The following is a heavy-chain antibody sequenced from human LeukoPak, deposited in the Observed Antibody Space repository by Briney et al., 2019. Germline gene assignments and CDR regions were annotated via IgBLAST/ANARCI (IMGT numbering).Heavy chain of an antibody. D-gene: IGHD2-15*01. Sequence: ASVKVSCKASGYTFTGYDMHWVRQAPGQGLEWMGWINPNSGGTNYAQKFQGRVTMTRDTSISTAYMELSRLRSDDTAVYYCEREAGDIVVVVAANGFDYWGQGTLVTVSS. CDR1: GYTFTGYD. J-gene: IGHJ4*02. CDR3: EREAGDIVVVVAANGFDY. V-gene: IGHV1-2*02. CDR2: INPNSGGT.